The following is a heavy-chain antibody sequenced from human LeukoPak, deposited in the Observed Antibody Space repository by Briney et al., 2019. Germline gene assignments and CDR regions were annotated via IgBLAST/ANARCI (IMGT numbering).Heavy chain of an antibody. Sequence: SETLSLTCTVSGGSISSYYWSWIRQPPGKGLEWIGYIYYSGSTNYNPSLKSRVTISVDTSKNQFSLKLSSVTAADTAVYYCARSYMVRGVITNYNWFDPWGQGTLVTVSS. CDR1: GGSISSYY. J-gene: IGHJ5*02. V-gene: IGHV4-59*08. CDR3: ARSYMVRGVITNYNWFDP. D-gene: IGHD3-10*01. CDR2: IYYSGST.